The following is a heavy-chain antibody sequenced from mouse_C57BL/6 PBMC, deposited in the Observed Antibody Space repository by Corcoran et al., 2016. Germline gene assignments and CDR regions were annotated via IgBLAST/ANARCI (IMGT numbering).Heavy chain of an antibody. D-gene: IGHD1-1*01. CDR3: ERFGSSYYAMDY. CDR1: GYTFTDYY. V-gene: IGHV1-26*01. Sequence: EVQLQQSGPELVKPGASVKISCKASGYTFTDYYMNWVKQSHGKSLEWIGDINPNNGGTSYNQKFKGKATLTVDKSSSTAYMELRSLTSEDSAVYYCERFGSSYYAMDYWGQGTSVTVSS. CDR2: INPNNGGT. J-gene: IGHJ4*01.